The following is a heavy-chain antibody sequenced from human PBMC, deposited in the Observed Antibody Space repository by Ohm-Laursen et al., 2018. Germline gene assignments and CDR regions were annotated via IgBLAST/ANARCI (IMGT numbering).Heavy chain of an antibody. D-gene: IGHD6-19*01. V-gene: IGHV1-46*01. CDR3: ARDQQWLVPNFDY. CDR2: LNPSGAST. J-gene: IGHJ4*02. Sequence: SVKVSCKASGYTFTNYYMHWVRQAPGQGLEWMGILNPSGASTSYAQKFQGRVTMTSDTSTSTIYMELSSLRAEDTAVYYCARDQQWLVPNFDYWGQGTLVTVSS. CDR1: GYTFTNYY.